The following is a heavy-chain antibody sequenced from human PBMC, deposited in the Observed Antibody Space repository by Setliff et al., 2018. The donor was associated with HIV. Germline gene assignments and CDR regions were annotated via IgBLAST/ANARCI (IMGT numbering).Heavy chain of an antibody. CDR3: AREYHIGTEGPRLANYFDF. V-gene: IGHV1-8*01. Sequence: GASVKVSCKTSGYTFTSYDINWVRQATGQGLEWMGWMNPSDGATTYAWKFQDRVTMTSDTSTSTVYMELSSLRSEDTAIYYCAREYHIGTEGPRLANYFDFWGQGTLVTVSS. CDR2: MNPSDGAT. J-gene: IGHJ4*02. CDR1: GYTFTSYD. D-gene: IGHD5-12*01.